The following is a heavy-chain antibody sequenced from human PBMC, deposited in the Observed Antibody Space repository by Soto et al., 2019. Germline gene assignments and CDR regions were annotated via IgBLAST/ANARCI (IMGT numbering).Heavy chain of an antibody. J-gene: IGHJ5*02. D-gene: IGHD5-12*01. CDR1: GVALNSGGYC. CDR2: IYVTGPT. CDR3: ARLKVATSNYNWFDP. V-gene: IGHV4-31*03. Sequence: LSLTCSASGVALNSGGYCWSWIRQLPGKGLEWIGTIYVTGPTDYNPSLRGRVTISQDTSERQFSLNLKSVTAADTAVYYCARLKVATSNYNWFDPWGQGTLVTVSS.